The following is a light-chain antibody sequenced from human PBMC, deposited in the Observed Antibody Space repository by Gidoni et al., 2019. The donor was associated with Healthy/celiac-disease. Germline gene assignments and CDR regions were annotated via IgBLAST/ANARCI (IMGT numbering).Light chain of an antibody. J-gene: IGKJ4*01. Sequence: AIRMTQSPSSFSASTGDRVTLTCRASQGMSSYLAWYQQKPGKAPNLLIYAASTLQSGVPSRFSGSGSGTDFTLTISCLQSEDFATYYCQHYYRYPPTFGGGTKVEIK. CDR3: QHYYRYPPT. CDR1: QGMSSY. CDR2: AAS. V-gene: IGKV1-8*01.